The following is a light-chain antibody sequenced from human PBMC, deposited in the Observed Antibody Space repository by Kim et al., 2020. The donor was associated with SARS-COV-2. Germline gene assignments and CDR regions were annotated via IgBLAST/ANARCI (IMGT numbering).Light chain of an antibody. CDR1: TGAVTSGNY. Sequence: QAVVTQEPSLTVSPGGTVTLTCTFSTGAVTSGNYPTWFQQKPGQAPRALISSTSNKHSWTPARFSGSLLGGKAALTLSGVQPEDESDYYCLIYYGGIWVFGGVTQLTVL. V-gene: IGLV7-43*01. CDR3: LIYYGGIWV. J-gene: IGLJ3*02. CDR2: STS.